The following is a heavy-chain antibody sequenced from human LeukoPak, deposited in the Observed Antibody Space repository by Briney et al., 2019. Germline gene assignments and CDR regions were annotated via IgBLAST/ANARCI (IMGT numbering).Heavy chain of an antibody. CDR1: GFTFSSYG. Sequence: GGSLRLSCAASGFTFSSYGMHWVRQAPGKGLEWVAFIRYDGSNKYYADSVKGRFTISRDNSKNTLYLQMNSLRAEDTAVYYCAKDDYSNYGPFDYWRQGTLVTVSS. D-gene: IGHD4-11*01. CDR3: AKDDYSNYGPFDY. J-gene: IGHJ4*02. CDR2: IRYDGSNK. V-gene: IGHV3-30*02.